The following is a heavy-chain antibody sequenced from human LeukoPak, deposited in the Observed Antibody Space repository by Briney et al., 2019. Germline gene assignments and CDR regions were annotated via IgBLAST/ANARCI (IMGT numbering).Heavy chain of an antibody. V-gene: IGHV3-23*01. CDR1: GFTFSAYT. CDR3: ARDPNGDYIGAFDM. CDR2: IRGGGGSA. D-gene: IGHD4-17*01. J-gene: IGHJ3*02. Sequence: GGSLRLSCTASGFTFSAYTMMRVRQAPGKGPDWVSAIRGGGGSAFYADSVKGRFTISRDNSKYTLFLQMNSLRAEDTAVYYCARDPNGDYIGAFDMWGPGTMVTVSS.